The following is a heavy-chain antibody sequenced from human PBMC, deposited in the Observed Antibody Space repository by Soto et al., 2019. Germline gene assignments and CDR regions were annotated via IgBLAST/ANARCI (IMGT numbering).Heavy chain of an antibody. D-gene: IGHD1-7*01. V-gene: IGHV1-8*01. CDR1: GYSFTSYE. CDR3: ATRTELRGY. CDR2: MNPDRGNT. J-gene: IGHJ4*02. Sequence: QVQLVQSGAAVKKTGASVKVSCKASGYSFTSYEINWVRQATGQGLEWLGWMNPDRGNTGYGEKFQGRISMTRNNAISTAYMELSSLRNENTAAYYCATRTELRGYWGQGTLVTVSS.